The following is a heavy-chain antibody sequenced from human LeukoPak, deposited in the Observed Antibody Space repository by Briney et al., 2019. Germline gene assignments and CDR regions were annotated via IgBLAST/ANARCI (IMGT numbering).Heavy chain of an antibody. D-gene: IGHD5-12*01. Sequence: SETLSLTCTVSGGSISSYYWSWIRQPPGKGLEWIGYIYYSGSTNYNPSLKSRVTISVDTSKNQFSLKLSSVTAADTAVYYCAAGNVDIVGSYYYYYGMDVWGQGTTVTVSS. CDR1: GGSISSYY. V-gene: IGHV4-59*08. CDR3: AAGNVDIVGSYYYYYGMDV. CDR2: IYYSGST. J-gene: IGHJ6*02.